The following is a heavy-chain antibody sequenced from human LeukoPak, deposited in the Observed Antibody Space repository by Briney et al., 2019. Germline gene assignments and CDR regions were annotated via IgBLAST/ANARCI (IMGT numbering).Heavy chain of an antibody. D-gene: IGHD3-16*01. CDR2: IYHSGIT. V-gene: IGHV4-38-2*02. CDR1: GFSISSGYY. J-gene: IGHJ4*02. CDR3: ARDLQSGPPVG. Sequence: IPSETLSLTCTVSGFSISSGYYWGWIRQPPGKGLEWIGSIYHSGITYNNPSLKSRVTISVDTSKNQFSLKLSSVTPADTAVYYCARDLQSGPPVGWGQGTLVTVSS.